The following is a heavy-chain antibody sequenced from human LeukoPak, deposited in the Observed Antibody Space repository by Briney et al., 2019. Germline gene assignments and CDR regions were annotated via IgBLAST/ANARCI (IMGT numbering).Heavy chain of an antibody. CDR3: APLGASGYCSGGSCHDS. CDR1: GGSISSGDYY. J-gene: IGHJ4*02. CDR2: IYYSGST. Sequence: SETLSLTCTVSGGSISSGDYYWSWIRQPPGKGLEWIGYIYYSGSTYYNPSLKSRVTISVDTSKNQFSLKLSSVTAADTAVYYCAPLGASGYCSGGSCHDSWGQGTLVTVSS. V-gene: IGHV4-30-4*08. D-gene: IGHD2-15*01.